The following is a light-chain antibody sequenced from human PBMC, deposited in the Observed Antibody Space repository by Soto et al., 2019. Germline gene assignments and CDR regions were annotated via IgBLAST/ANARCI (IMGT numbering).Light chain of an antibody. Sequence: QSALTQPASVSGSPGQSITISCTGTSSDVGGYNYVSWYQQHPGKAPKLIIFDVSHRPSGISNRFSASKSGNTASLTISGLQAEDEADYYCSSYASSSTPVLYGGGTKLTVL. V-gene: IGLV2-14*01. CDR2: DVS. CDR3: SSYASSSTPVL. CDR1: SSDVGGYNY. J-gene: IGLJ2*01.